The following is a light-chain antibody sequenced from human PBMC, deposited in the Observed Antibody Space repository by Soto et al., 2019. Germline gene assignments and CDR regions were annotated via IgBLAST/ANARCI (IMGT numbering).Light chain of an antibody. J-gene: IGKJ1*01. V-gene: IGKV3-15*01. Sequence: EIVMTQSPATLSVSPGERATLSCRASQSVSNNLAWYQKKPGQAPRLLIYGASTMSTGIPARFSGSGSGTEFTLTISGMQSNDFAFYYCQQYNNWWTFGQGTRVDIK. CDR2: GAS. CDR3: QQYNNWWT. CDR1: QSVSNN.